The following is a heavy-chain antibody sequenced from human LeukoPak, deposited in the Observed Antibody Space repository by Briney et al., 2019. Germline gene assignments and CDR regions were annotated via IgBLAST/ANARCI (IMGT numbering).Heavy chain of an antibody. CDR2: IYHSGST. D-gene: IGHD6-13*01. CDR1: GGSISSGGYY. V-gene: IGHV4-30-2*01. CDR3: ARVAAAAVNWFDP. J-gene: IGHJ5*02. Sequence: PSETLSLTCTVSGGSISSGGYYWSWIRQPPGKGLEWIGYIYHSGSTYYNPSLKSRVSMSVDTSKNQFSLKLSSVTAADTAVYYCARVAAAAVNWFDPWGQGTLVTVSS.